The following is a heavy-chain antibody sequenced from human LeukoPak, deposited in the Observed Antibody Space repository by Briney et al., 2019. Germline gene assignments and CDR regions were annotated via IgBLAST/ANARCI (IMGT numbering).Heavy chain of an antibody. CDR2: ISSSSSYI. J-gene: IGHJ4*02. CDR3: AALGFTVTGGGFDY. Sequence: GGSLRLSCAASGFTFSSYSMNWVRQAPGKGLEWVSSISSSSSYIYYADSVKGRFTISRDNAKNSLYLQMNSLRAEDTAVYYCAALGFTVTGGGFDYWGQGTLVTVSS. CDR1: GFTFSSYS. V-gene: IGHV3-21*04. D-gene: IGHD4-17*01.